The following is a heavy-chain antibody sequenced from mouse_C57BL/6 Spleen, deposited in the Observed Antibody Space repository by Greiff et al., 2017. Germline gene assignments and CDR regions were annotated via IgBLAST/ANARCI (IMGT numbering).Heavy chain of an antibody. CDR1: GYTFTDYE. CDR3: TRPYYGSSYRYFDV. CDR2: IDPETGGT. D-gene: IGHD1-1*01. V-gene: IGHV1-15*01. Sequence: LVESGAELVRPGASVTLSCKASGYTFTDYEMHWVKQTPVHGLEWIGAIDPETGGTAYNQKFKGKAILTADKSSSTAYMELRSLTSEDSAVYYCTRPYYGSSYRYFDVGGTGTTVTVSS. J-gene: IGHJ1*03.